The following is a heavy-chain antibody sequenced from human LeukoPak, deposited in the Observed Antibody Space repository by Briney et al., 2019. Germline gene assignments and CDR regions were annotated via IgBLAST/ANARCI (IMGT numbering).Heavy chain of an antibody. J-gene: IGHJ4*02. CDR2: ISSRSAYI. Sequence: GGSLRLSCAASGFTFSDYSMNWVRQAPGKGLEWVSSISSRSAYIHYTDSVKGRFNISRDNAENSLYLQMKNLRADDTAVYYCARDRSGSYPYYFDYWGQGTLVTVSS. D-gene: IGHD1-26*01. CDR3: ARDRSGSYPYYFDY. CDR1: GFTFSDYS. V-gene: IGHV3-21*01.